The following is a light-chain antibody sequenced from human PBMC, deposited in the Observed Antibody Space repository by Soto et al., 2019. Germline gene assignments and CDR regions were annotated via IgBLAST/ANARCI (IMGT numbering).Light chain of an antibody. CDR3: HQYNYWPGT. CDR2: GAS. CDR1: HDVGIN. J-gene: IGKJ2*01. V-gene: IGKV3-15*01. Sequence: LMTQSPAILSVSPGERVTLSCRASHDVGINLAWYQQKPGHAPRLVVYGASTRATAFPARFSGSGSGTEFTLTISSLQSEDLAVYYCHQYNYWPGTFGQGNKLEIK.